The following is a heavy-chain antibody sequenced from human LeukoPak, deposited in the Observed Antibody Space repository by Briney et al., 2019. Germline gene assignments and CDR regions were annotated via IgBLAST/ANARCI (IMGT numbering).Heavy chain of an antibody. CDR3: ASGILDYDFWSGSLYFDY. J-gene: IGHJ4*02. CDR1: GFTFSSYS. V-gene: IGHV3-21*01. Sequence: GGSLRLSCAASGFTFSSYSMNWVRQAPGKGLEGVSSLSSSSSYIYYADSVKGRFTISRDNAKNSLYLQMNSLRAEDTAVYYCASGILDYDFWSGSLYFDYWGQGTLVTVSS. CDR2: LSSSSSYI. D-gene: IGHD3-3*01.